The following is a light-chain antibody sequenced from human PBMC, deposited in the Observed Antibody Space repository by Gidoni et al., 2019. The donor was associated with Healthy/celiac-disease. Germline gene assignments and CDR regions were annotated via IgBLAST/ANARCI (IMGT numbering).Light chain of an antibody. V-gene: IGKV3-11*01. J-gene: IGKJ5*01. Sequence: IALTQSPATLSLSPGERATLSCRASQSVSSYLAWYQQKPGQAPRLLIYDASNRATGIPARFSGSGSGTDFTLTISSLEPEDFAVYYCQQRSNWIFGQGTRLEIK. CDR3: QQRSNWI. CDR1: QSVSSY. CDR2: DAS.